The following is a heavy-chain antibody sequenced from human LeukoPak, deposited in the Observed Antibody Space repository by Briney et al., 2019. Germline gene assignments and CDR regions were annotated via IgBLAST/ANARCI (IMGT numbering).Heavy chain of an antibody. V-gene: IGHV3-23*01. CDR1: GFTFSSYG. J-gene: IGHJ4*02. Sequence: PGGSLRLSCAASGFTFSSYGISWVRQAPGKGLEWVSAISPSHGSTYYAESVKGRFTISRDNSKNTLYLQMDSLSAEDTAVYYCVKVDTWGQGTLVTVSS. CDR2: ISPSHGST. CDR3: VKVDT. D-gene: IGHD5-18*01.